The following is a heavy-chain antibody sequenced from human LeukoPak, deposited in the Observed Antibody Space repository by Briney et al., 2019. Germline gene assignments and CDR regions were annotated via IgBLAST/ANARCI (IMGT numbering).Heavy chain of an antibody. J-gene: IGHJ5*02. D-gene: IGHD2-2*01. Sequence: ASVKVSCKASGYTFTGYYMHWVRQAPGQGLEWMGWINPNSGGTNYAQKFQGRVTMTRDTSISTAYMELSRLRSDDTAVYYCARDTIVVVPAAGRTINWFDPWGQGTLVTVSP. CDR2: INPNSGGT. CDR1: GYTFTGYY. CDR3: ARDTIVVVPAAGRTINWFDP. V-gene: IGHV1-2*02.